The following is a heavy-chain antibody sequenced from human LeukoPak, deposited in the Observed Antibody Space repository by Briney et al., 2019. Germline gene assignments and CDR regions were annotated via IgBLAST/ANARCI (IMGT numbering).Heavy chain of an antibody. CDR2: ISGSGAGT. Sequence: PGGSLRLSCAASRFIFTRFGMSWVRQAPGKGLEWVSGISGSGAGTFYADSVKGRFTISRDNSKNTLYLQMNSLRVEDTAVYYCVKGDLSGGTFYFDSWGQGTLVSVSS. J-gene: IGHJ4*02. CDR1: RFIFTRFG. V-gene: IGHV3-23*01. CDR3: VKGDLSGGTFYFDS. D-gene: IGHD2-15*01.